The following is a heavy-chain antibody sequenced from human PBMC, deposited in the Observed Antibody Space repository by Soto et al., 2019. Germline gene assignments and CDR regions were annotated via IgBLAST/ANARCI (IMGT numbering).Heavy chain of an antibody. CDR1: GFTFSSYG. D-gene: IGHD1-26*01. J-gene: IGHJ4*02. CDR3: AKEGGLSGSYYISSSYYFDY. Sequence: QVQLVESGGGVVQPGRSLRLSCAASGFTFSSYGMHWVRQAPGKGLEWVAIISYDGSNTYYADSVKGRFTISRDNSKNTLYRQMNSLRGEDTSVYYCAKEGGLSGSYYISSSYYFDYWGQGTLVTVSS. CDR2: ISYDGSNT. V-gene: IGHV3-30*18.